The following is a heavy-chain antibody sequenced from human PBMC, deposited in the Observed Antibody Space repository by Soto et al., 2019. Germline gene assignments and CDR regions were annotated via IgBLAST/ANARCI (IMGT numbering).Heavy chain of an antibody. CDR1: AFSLANYP. Sequence: GRALRLACGDSAFSLANYPMNWVRQTPGKGLEWISYSSPRGDTIYYADSVEGRFTISRDNARSSLSLHMSSLRDEDSALYYCEQGPNNNVGWPSKLAGWG. CDR2: SSPRGDTI. D-gene: IGHD6-19*01. J-gene: IGHJ6*03. V-gene: IGHV3-48*02. CDR3: EQGPNNNVGWPSKLAG.